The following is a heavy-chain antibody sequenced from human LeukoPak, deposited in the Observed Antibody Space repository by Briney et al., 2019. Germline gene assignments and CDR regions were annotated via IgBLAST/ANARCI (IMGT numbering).Heavy chain of an antibody. CDR3: SGGVCGGDCSPGRGYYYYYYMDV. V-gene: IGHV1-69*05. CDR2: IVPIFVTA. J-gene: IGHJ6*03. CDR1: GGTFSSYA. Sequence: SVKVSCKASGGTFSSYAISWVRQAPGQGLEWMGRIVPIFVTANYAQKFQSRVTITTDESTSTAYMDVSSLRSEDTSVDYCSGGVCGGDCSPGRGYYYYYYMDVWGKGTTVTVSS. D-gene: IGHD2-21*02.